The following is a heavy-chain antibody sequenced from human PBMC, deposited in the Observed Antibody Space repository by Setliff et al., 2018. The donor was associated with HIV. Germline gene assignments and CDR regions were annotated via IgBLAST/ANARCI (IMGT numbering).Heavy chain of an antibody. CDR2: MSSRSPYI. CDR1: GFTFSSYS. V-gene: IGHV3-21*01. J-gene: IGHJ2*01. Sequence: PSETLRLSCAASGFTFSSYSMNWVRQAPGKGLEWVSSMSSRSPYIYYADSVKGLFIISRDNAKTSLFLQINSLRAEDTAVYYWARLREGYFDLWGRGTLVTVSS. CDR3: ARLREGYFDL. D-gene: IGHD4-17*01.